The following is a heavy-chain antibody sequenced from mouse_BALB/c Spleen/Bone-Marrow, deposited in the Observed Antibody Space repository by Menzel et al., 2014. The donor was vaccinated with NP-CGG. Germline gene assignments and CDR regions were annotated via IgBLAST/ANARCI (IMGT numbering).Heavy chain of an antibody. D-gene: IGHD2-14*01. CDR3: AKGGNYRYDFDY. CDR1: GYTFTSYV. J-gene: IGHJ2*01. CDR2: INPYNDGT. V-gene: IGHV1-14*01. Sequence: EVQLQQSGPELVKPGASVKMSCKASGYTFTSYVMHWVKQKPGQGLEWIEYINPYNDGTKYNEKFKGMATLTSDRSSSTAYMELSSPTSEDSAVYYCAKGGNYRYDFDYWGQGTTLTVSS.